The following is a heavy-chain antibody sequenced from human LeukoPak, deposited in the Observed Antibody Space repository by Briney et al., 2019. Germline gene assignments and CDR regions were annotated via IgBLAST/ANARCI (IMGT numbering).Heavy chain of an antibody. CDR3: ATDSAPDY. V-gene: IGHV3-30*03. CDR1: GFTFSNYG. CDR2: ISYDGSNK. J-gene: IGHJ4*02. Sequence: GGSLRLSCAASGFTFSNYGMHWVRQAPGKGLEWVTIISYDGSNKYYADSVKGRFTISRDNSKNTLYLQMNSLRTEDTAVYYCATDSAPDYWGQETLVTVSS.